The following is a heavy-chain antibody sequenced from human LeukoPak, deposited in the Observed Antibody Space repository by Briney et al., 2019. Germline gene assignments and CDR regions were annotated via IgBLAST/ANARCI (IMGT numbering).Heavy chain of an antibody. V-gene: IGHV3-9*01. CDR1: GFAFHNYA. Sequence: PGESLRLSCVGSGFAFHNYAMHWVRRPPGKGLEWVSAINWNSDTKAYADSVKGRFTISRDRARNSLYLQTDSLRPEDTALYYCAKDTGGNGAYFYAMDVWGQGTSVTVSS. CDR2: INWNSDTK. D-gene: IGHD4-23*01. CDR3: AKDTGGNGAYFYAMDV. J-gene: IGHJ6*02.